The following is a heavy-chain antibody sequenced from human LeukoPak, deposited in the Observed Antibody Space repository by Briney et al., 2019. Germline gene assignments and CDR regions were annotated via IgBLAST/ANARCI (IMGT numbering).Heavy chain of an antibody. V-gene: IGHV3-7*01. CDR3: GRDSFETDIDY. J-gene: IGHJ4*02. D-gene: IGHD1-14*01. CDR2: IKEDGSEK. Sequence: PGGSLRLSCAASGFTFSTYWMSWVRQAPGKGLEWVANIKEDGSEKYYVDSLKGRFTISRDNVKNSLYLQINSLRAEDTAVYYCGRDSFETDIDYRGQGTLVTVSS. CDR1: GFTFSTYW.